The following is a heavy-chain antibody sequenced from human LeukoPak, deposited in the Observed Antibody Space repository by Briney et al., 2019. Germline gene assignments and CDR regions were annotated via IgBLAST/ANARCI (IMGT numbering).Heavy chain of an antibody. V-gene: IGHV3-23*01. CDR1: GFTFRNYA. Sequence: GGSLRLSCAASGFTFRNYAMSWVRQAPGKGLERVSCVRGSGGSTYYADSVKGRFTISRDNSKNTLYLQMNSLRAEDTAVYYCAKESNYDFWSGYYNYWGQGTLVTVSS. CDR3: AKESNYDFWSGYYNY. D-gene: IGHD3-3*01. J-gene: IGHJ4*02. CDR2: VRGSGGST.